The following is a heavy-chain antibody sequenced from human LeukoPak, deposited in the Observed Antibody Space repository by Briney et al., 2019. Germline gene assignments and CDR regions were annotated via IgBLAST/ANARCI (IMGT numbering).Heavy chain of an antibody. CDR3: ARGSDFWSGFGRYYMDV. V-gene: IGHV4-38-2*02. D-gene: IGHD3-3*01. CDR2: MYRSATT. CDR1: GNSIATAYY. J-gene: IGHJ6*03. Sequence: PSETLSLTCFVSGNSIATAYYWAWVRQSPGKGLEWIASMYRSATTYYNPSLKSRVSISVDTSKSQFSLRLTSVTAADTAVYYCARGSDFWSGFGRYYMDVWGTGTTVTVSS.